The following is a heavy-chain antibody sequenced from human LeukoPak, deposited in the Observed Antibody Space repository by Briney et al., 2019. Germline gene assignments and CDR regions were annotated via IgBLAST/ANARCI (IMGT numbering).Heavy chain of an antibody. V-gene: IGHV4-34*01. CDR2: INHSGST. CDR3: ARLRGPTYYYGSGSYYNARISYYYYGMDV. Sequence: PSETLSLTCAVYGGSFSGYYWSWIRQPPGKGLEWIGEINHSGSTNYNPSLKSRVTISVDTSKNQFSLKLSSVTAVDTAVYYCARLRGPTYYYGSGSYYNARISYYYYGMDVWGQGTTVTVSS. J-gene: IGHJ6*02. CDR1: GGSFSGYY. D-gene: IGHD3-10*01.